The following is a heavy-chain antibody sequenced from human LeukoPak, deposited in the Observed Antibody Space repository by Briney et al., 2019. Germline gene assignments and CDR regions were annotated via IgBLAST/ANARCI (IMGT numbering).Heavy chain of an antibody. V-gene: IGHV1-2*06. CDR3: ARDPRIAVAGKYFDY. CDR1: GYTFTGYY. D-gene: IGHD6-19*01. CDR2: INPNSGGT. Sequence: GASVKVSCKASGYTFTGYYMHWVRQAPGQGLEWMGRINPNSGGTNYAQKFQGRVTMTTDTSISTAYMELSRLRSDDTAVCYCARDPRIAVAGKYFDYWGQGTLVTVSS. J-gene: IGHJ4*02.